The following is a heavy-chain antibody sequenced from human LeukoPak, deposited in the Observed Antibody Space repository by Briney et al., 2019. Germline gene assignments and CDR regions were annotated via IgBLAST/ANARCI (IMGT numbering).Heavy chain of an antibody. CDR2: ISGSGGST. J-gene: IGHJ4*02. CDR3: VKESAPRVHILTGSYFDY. V-gene: IGHV3-23*01. D-gene: IGHD3-9*01. Sequence: GGSLRLSCAASGFTFSSYDMSWVRQAPGKGLEWVSAISGSGGSTYYADSVKGRFTISRDNSKNTLYLQMNSLRAEDTAVYYCVKESAPRVHILTGSYFDYWGQGTLVTVSS. CDR1: GFTFSSYD.